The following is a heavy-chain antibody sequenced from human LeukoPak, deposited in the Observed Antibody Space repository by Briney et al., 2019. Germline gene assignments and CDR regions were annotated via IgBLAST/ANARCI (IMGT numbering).Heavy chain of an antibody. J-gene: IGHJ2*01. CDR2: IYTSGST. Sequence: SETLSLTCTVSGGSTNTYSWSWIRQPAGKGLEWVGRIYTSGSTYYNPSLKGRVTISVDTSKNQFSLKLSSVTAADTAVYYCARAFRARYFDLWGRGTLVTVSS. CDR1: GGSTNTYS. CDR3: ARAFRARYFDL. D-gene: IGHD2/OR15-2a*01. V-gene: IGHV4-4*07.